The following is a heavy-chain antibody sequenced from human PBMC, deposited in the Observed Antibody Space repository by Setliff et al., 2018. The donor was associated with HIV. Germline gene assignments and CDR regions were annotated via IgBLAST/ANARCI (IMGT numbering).Heavy chain of an antibody. D-gene: IGHD2-21*02. V-gene: IGHV1-24*01. CDR2: FDPEDGET. CDR3: ATIRAYCGGACGWFDP. J-gene: IGHJ5*02. Sequence: ASVKVSCKVSGYTLTELSIHWVRQAPGKGLEWMGGFDPEDGETVYAQKLQGRVTMTEDTSTDTAYMELSSLRSEDTAMYYCATIRAYCGGACGWFDPWGQGTLVTVSS. CDR1: GYTLTELS.